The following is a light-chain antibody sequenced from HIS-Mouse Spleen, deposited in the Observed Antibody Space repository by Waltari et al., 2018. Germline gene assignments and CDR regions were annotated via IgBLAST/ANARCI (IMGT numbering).Light chain of an antibody. CDR2: GNS. CDR1: SPHLGAGYD. J-gene: IGLJ3*02. V-gene: IGLV1-40*01. Sequence: QSVLTQPPSVSGAPGQSVTISCTGSSPHLGAGYDVPWYQQLPGTAPKPLISGNSNRPSGVPDRFSGSKSGTSASLAITGLQAEDEADYYCQSYDSSLSGWVFGGGTKLTVL. CDR3: QSYDSSLSGWV.